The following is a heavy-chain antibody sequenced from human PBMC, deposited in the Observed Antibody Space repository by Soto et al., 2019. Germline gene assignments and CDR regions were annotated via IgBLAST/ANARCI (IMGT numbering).Heavy chain of an antibody. D-gene: IGHD3-22*01. CDR1: GGSISSSSYY. V-gene: IGHV4-39*01. CDR3: ARGGTYYYDSSGSRGAFDI. J-gene: IGHJ3*02. Sequence: SETLSLTCTVSGGSISSSSYYWGWIRQPPGKGLEWIGSIYYSGSTYYNPSLKSRVTISVDTSKNQFSLKLSSVTAADTAVYYCARGGTYYYDSSGSRGAFDIWGQGTMVTVSS. CDR2: IYYSGST.